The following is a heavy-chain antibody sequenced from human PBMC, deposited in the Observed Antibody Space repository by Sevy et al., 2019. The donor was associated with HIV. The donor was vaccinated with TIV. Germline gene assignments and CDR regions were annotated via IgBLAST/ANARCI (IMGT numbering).Heavy chain of an antibody. D-gene: IGHD4-17*01. Sequence: GGSLRLSCAASGFTFTRHSMNWVRQAPGKGLEWVSYISSSSSYIYYANSVKGRFTISRDNAKNSVYLQMNSLRAEDTAVYYCARVPSYGDYGIDYWGQGTLVTVSS. V-gene: IGHV3-21*01. CDR2: ISSSSSYI. CDR1: GFTFTRHS. CDR3: ARVPSYGDYGIDY. J-gene: IGHJ4*02.